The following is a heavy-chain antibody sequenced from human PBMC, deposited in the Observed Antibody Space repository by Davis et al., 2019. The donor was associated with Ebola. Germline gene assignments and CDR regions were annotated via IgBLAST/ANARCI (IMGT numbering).Heavy chain of an antibody. D-gene: IGHD6-19*01. Sequence: AASVKVSCKASGYTFTSYDINWVRQATGQGLEWMGWMNPNSGNTGYAQKFQGAVTMTSDTSTSTVYMDLSSLTSEDTAVYYCARGSGWSLDYWGQGTLVAVSS. CDR2: MNPNSGNT. CDR3: ARGSGWSLDY. CDR1: GYTFTSYD. J-gene: IGHJ4*02. V-gene: IGHV1-8*01.